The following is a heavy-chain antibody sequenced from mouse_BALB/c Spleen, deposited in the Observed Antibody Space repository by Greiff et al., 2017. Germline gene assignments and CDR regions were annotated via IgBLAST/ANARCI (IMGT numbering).Heavy chain of an antibody. CDR2: ISNGGGST. V-gene: IGHV5-12-2*01. J-gene: IGHJ2*01. CDR1: GFTFSSYT. CDR3: ARHEGWSYYFDY. Sequence: EVQRVESGGGLVQPGGSLKLSCAASGFTFSSYTMSWVRQTPEKRLEWVAYISNGGGSTYYPDTVKGRFTISRDNAKNTLYLQMSSLKSEDTAMYYCARHEGWSYYFDYWGQGTTLTVSS. D-gene: IGHD2-3*01.